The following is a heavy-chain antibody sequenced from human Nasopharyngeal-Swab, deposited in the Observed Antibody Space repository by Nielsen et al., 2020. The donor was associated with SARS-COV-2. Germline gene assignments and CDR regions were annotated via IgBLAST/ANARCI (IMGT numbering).Heavy chain of an antibody. CDR1: GGSISSGSYY. CDR2: IYTSGST. V-gene: IGHV4-61*02. Sequence: SETLSLICTVSGGSISSGSYYWSWIRQPAGKGLEWIGRIYTSGSTNYNPSLKSRVTISVDTSKNQFSLKLSSVTAADTAVYYCARDWMIAVAGYYYYYGMDVWGQGTTVTVSS. CDR3: ARDWMIAVAGYYYYYGMDV. J-gene: IGHJ6*02. D-gene: IGHD6-19*01.